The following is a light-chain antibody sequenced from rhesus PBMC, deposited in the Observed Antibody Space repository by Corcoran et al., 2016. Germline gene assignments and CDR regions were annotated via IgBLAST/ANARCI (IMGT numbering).Light chain of an antibody. CDR2: GAS. CDR1: QSVGSH. Sequence: ETVVTQSPATLSLSPGERATLSCRASQSVGSHLAWYQQKPGQAPRLLIYGASSRASGIPDRFSGSGSGTDFTLTIVSLEPEDVGVYYCQQRSNISRTFGQGTKVEIK. V-gene: IGKV3-24*04. CDR3: QQRSNISRT. J-gene: IGKJ1*01.